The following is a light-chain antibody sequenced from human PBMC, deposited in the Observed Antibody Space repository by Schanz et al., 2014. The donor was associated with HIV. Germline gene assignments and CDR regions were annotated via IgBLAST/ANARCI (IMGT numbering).Light chain of an antibody. V-gene: IGKV1-39*01. CDR2: AAS. J-gene: IGKJ1*01. CDR1: QSISSY. CDR3: QQRDTCPLT. Sequence: DIQMTQSPSSLSASVGDRVTITCRASQSISSYLNWYQQKPGKAPKLLIYAASSLQRGVPSRFSGSGSGTEFTPTISKPRREDFATYCCQQRDTCPLTFGLGTMGPIK.